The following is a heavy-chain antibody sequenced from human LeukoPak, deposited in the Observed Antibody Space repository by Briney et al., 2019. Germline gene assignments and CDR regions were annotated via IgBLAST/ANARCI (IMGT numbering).Heavy chain of an antibody. CDR1: GLTFSDYY. J-gene: IGHJ4*02. CDR2: ISSSGSTI. CDR3: ATGTVTTLLWDY. V-gene: IGHV3-11*04. D-gene: IGHD4-11*01. Sequence: GRSLRLSCAASGLTFSDYYMSWIRQAPGKGLEWVSYISSSGSTIYYADSVKGRFTIARDNAKNSLYLQLNSLRAEDTAVYYCATGTVTTLLWDYWGQGTLVTVSS.